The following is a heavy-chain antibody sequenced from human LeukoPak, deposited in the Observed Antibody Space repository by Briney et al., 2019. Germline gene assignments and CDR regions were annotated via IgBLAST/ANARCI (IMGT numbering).Heavy chain of an antibody. D-gene: IGHD3-22*01. CDR2: IYTSGST. Sequence: SETLSLTCTVSGGSISSYYWSWTRQPAGKGLEWIGRIYTSGSTNYNPSLKSRVTMSVDTSKNQFSLKLSSVTAADTAVYYCARVVTMIVANWFDPWGQGTLVTVSS. V-gene: IGHV4-4*07. CDR3: ARVVTMIVANWFDP. J-gene: IGHJ5*02. CDR1: GGSISSYY.